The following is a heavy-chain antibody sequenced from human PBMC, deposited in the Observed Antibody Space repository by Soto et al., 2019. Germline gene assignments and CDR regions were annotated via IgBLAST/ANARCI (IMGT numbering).Heavy chain of an antibody. CDR3: ARDHGSGSPGIDY. CDR2: IYYSGST. V-gene: IGHV4-31*03. Sequence: SETLSLTCTVSGGSISSGGYYWSWIRQHPGKGLEWIGYIYYSGSTYYNPSLKSRVTISVDTSKNQFSLKLSSVTTADTAVYYCARDHGSGSPGIDYWGQGTLVTVSS. J-gene: IGHJ4*02. D-gene: IGHD3-10*01. CDR1: GGSISSGGYY.